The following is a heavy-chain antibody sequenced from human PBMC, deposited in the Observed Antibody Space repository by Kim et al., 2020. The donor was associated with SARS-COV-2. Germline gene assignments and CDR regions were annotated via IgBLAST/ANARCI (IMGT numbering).Heavy chain of an antibody. CDR2: IRSDESKR. V-gene: IGHV3-33*01. J-gene: IGHJ3*01. Sequence: GGSLRLSCIASGFTFSPFAVHWVRQAPGKGLEWVAVIRSDESKRYYGESVKDRFSISRDNSQNTVYLQMNNLRAEDTAIHYSARNYGTGTVIGDVWGQGT. CDR1: GFTFSPFA. D-gene: IGHD3-10*01. CDR3: ARNYGTGTVIGDV.